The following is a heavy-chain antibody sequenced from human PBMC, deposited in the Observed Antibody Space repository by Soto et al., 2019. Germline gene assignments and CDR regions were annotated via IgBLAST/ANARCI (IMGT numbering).Heavy chain of an antibody. Sequence: HPGGSLRLSCAASGFSFNNYVMTWVRQAPGKGLQWVSSISATSGSTYYADSVKGRFTISRDNSKTILYLQMNNVRPEDTAVYYCASAGRPRGSHGLDDWGQGALVTVSS. CDR3: ASAGRPRGSHGLDD. J-gene: IGHJ4*02. CDR1: GFSFNNYV. V-gene: IGHV3-23*01. CDR2: ISATSGST. D-gene: IGHD3-16*01.